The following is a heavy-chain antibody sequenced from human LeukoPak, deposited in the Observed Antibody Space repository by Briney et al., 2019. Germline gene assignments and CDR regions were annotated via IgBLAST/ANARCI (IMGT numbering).Heavy chain of an antibody. Sequence: SVKVSCKASGFTFTSSAVQWVRQARGQRLEWIGWIAVGSGDTNYAQKFQERVTITRDTSTTTAYMELSSLTSDDTAVYYCAAGLVYSGSYWADWWGQGTLVTVSS. CDR3: AAGLVYSGSYWADW. CDR1: GFTFTSSA. J-gene: IGHJ1*01. D-gene: IGHD1-26*01. V-gene: IGHV1-58*01. CDR2: IAVGSGDT.